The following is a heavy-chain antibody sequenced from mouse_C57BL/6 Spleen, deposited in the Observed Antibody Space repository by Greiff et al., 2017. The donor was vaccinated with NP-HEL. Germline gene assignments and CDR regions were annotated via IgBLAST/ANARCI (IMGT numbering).Heavy chain of an antibody. J-gene: IGHJ4*01. CDR3: ARWGTTVVADYYAMDY. D-gene: IGHD1-1*01. V-gene: IGHV14-2*01. Sequence: VQLQHSGAELVKPGASVKLSCTASGFNIKDYYMHWVKQRTEQGLEWIGRIDPEDGETKYAPKFQGKATITADTSSNTAYMQLSSLTSEDSAVYYCARWGTTVVADYYAMDYWGQGTSVTVSS. CDR2: IDPEDGET. CDR1: GFNIKDYY.